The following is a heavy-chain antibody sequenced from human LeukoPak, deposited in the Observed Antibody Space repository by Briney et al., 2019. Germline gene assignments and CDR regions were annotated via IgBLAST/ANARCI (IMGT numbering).Heavy chain of an antibody. D-gene: IGHD6-19*01. CDR2: ISGSGGST. V-gene: IGHV3-23*01. CDR3: ATGLLESGSGSLFGY. Sequence: GGSLRLSCAASGFTFSSYAMSWVRQAPGKGLEWVSAISGSGGSTYYADSVKGRFTIYRDNSKNMLYLQMNSLRADDTAVYYCATGLLESGSGSLFGYWGQGTLVTVSS. CDR1: GFTFSSYA. J-gene: IGHJ4*02.